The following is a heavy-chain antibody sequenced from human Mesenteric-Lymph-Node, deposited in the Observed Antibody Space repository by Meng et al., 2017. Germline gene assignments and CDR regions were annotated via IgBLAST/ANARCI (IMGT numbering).Heavy chain of an antibody. CDR1: GGTFSSYA. V-gene: IGHV1-69*06. CDR2: IIPIFGTA. CDR3: AREAHGDYYYDRDV. J-gene: IGHJ6*02. Sequence: SVKVSCKASGGTFSSYAISWVRQAPGQGLEWMGGIIPIFGTANYAQKFQGRVTITADKSTSTAYMELSSLRSEDTAVYYCAREAHGDYYYDRDVWGQGTTVTVS.